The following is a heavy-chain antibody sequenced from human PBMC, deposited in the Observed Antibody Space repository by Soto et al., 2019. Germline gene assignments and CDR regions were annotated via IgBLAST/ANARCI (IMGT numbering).Heavy chain of an antibody. CDR2: IYPGDSDT. V-gene: IGHV5-51*01. Sequence: EVQLVQSGAEVKKPGESLKISCKGSGYSFTSYWIGWVRQMPGKGLEWMGIIYPGDSDTRYSPSFQGQVTISADKSISTAYLQWSSLKASDTAMYYCARHPNYYGSGTHEWAYYMDVWGKGTTVTVSS. CDR3: ARHPNYYGSGTHEWAYYMDV. CDR1: GYSFTSYW. D-gene: IGHD3-10*01. J-gene: IGHJ6*03.